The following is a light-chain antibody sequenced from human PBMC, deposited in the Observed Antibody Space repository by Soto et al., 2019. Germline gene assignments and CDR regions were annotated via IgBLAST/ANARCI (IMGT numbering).Light chain of an antibody. CDR1: QSISSTY. Sequence: IGLTQSPGTLSLSPGERATLSCRASQSISSTYLAWYQQKPGQAPRLLISGAFVRATGIPDRFSGSGSGTDFTLTITSLEPEDFAVYYCQQTSNWPPSITFGQGTRLEIK. CDR3: QQTSNWPPSIT. J-gene: IGKJ5*01. CDR2: GAF. V-gene: IGKV3D-20*02.